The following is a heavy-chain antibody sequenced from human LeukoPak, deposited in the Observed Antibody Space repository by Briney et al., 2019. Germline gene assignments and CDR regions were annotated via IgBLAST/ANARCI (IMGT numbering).Heavy chain of an antibody. CDR3: ARWNDYVWGSYRFDY. CDR2: ISPYNGNT. CDR1: GYTFTSYG. D-gene: IGHD3-16*02. V-gene: IGHV1-18*01. J-gene: IGHJ4*02. Sequence: ASVKVSCKASGYTFTSYGISWVRQAPGQGLEWMGWISPYNGNTNYAQKLQGRVTMTTDTSTSTAYMELRSLRSDDTAVYYCARWNDYVWGSYRFDYWGQGTLVTVSS.